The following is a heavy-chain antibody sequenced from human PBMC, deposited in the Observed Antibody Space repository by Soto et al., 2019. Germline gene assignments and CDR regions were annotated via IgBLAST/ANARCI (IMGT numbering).Heavy chain of an antibody. J-gene: IGHJ3*01. CDR2: IKQDGSEE. V-gene: IGHV3-7*01. CDR3: ARDRSWVGRGALDA. D-gene: IGHD1-26*01. Sequence: EVQLVESGGGLVQPGGSLRLSCVASGFTFSDYYVTWVRQTPGKGLEWVANIKQDGSEEHYVDSVKGRFTVSRHNAKISVYLEMNSLRAEDTAVYYCARDRSWVGRGALDAWGQGTMVTVSS. CDR1: GFTFSDYY.